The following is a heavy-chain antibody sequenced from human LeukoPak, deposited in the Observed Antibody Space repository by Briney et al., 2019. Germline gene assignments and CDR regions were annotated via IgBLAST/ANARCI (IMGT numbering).Heavy chain of an antibody. D-gene: IGHD1-26*01. V-gene: IGHV3-23*01. CDR2: ISGSGGST. Sequence: PGGSLRLSCAAPGFTFSSYAMGWVRQAPGKGLEWVSSISGSGGSTHYADSVKGRFTISRDNSKNTLYLQMNSLRAEDTAVYYCTTDLKESGSDTTTGFQYWGQGTLVTVSS. J-gene: IGHJ4*02. CDR3: TTDLKESGSDTTTGFQY. CDR1: GFTFSSYA.